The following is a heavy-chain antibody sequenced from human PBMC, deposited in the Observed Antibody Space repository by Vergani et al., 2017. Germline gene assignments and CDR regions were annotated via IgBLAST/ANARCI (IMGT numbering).Heavy chain of an antibody. Sequence: EMQLVESGGGLVQPGGSLRLSCAASGFTFSSYSMNWVRQAPGKGLEWVSYISSSSSTIYYADSVKGRFTISRDNAKNSLYLQMNSLRAEDTAVYYCARYQSRLSETYGMDVWGQGTTVTVSS. CDR1: GFTFSSYS. V-gene: IGHV3-48*01. CDR3: ARYQSRLSETYGMDV. CDR2: ISSSSSTI. D-gene: IGHD2-2*01. J-gene: IGHJ6*02.